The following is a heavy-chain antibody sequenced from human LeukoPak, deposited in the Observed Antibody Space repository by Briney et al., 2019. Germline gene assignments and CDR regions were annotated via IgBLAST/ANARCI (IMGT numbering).Heavy chain of an antibody. CDR3: ARAVAGYNDAFDI. D-gene: IGHD6-19*01. J-gene: IGHJ3*02. Sequence: PSETLSLTCTVSGGSISSGGYYWSWIRQHPGKGLEWIGYIYYSGSTYYNPSLKSRVTISVDTSKNQFSLKLSSVTAADTAVYYCARAVAGYNDAFDIWGQGTMVTVSS. V-gene: IGHV4-31*03. CDR2: IYYSGST. CDR1: GGSISSGGYY.